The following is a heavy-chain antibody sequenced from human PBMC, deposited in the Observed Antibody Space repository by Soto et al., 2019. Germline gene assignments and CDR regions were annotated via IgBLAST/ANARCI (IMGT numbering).Heavy chain of an antibody. J-gene: IGHJ3*02. CDR1: GFTFSSYG. D-gene: IGHD3-10*01. V-gene: IGHV3-30*03. Sequence: QVQLVESGGGVVQPGRSLRLSCAASGFTFSSYGIHWVRQAPGKGLEWVAVISYDGNNKYYADSVKGRFTISRDNSKNTLYLQMNSLRAEDTAVYYCATNGPSSGSGAFDIWGQGTMVTVSS. CDR3: ATNGPSSGSGAFDI. CDR2: ISYDGNNK.